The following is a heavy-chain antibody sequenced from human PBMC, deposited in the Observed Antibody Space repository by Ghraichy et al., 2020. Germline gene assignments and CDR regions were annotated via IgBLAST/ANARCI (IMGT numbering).Heavy chain of an antibody. CDR2: TYYRSKWLY. CDR3: ARQVNGRRDP. CDR1: GDSVSTDSAT. D-gene: IGHD2-8*01. V-gene: IGHV6-1*01. Sequence: SQTLSLNCAISGDSVSTDSATWNWIRQSPSRGLEWLGRTYYRSKWLYDYAVSVKSRITFNPDTSKNQFSLQLASVTPEDTAVYFCARQVNGRRDPWGQGTLVTVSS. J-gene: IGHJ5*02.